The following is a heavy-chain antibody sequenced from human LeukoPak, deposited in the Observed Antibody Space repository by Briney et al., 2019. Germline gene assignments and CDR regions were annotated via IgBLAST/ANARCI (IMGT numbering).Heavy chain of an antibody. J-gene: IGHJ4*02. CDR3: AREGVARYYYDSSGYFFDY. V-gene: IGHV3-21*01. D-gene: IGHD3-22*01. Sequence: PGGSLRLSCAASGFTFSSYSMNWVRQAPGKGLEWVSSISSSSYIYYADSVKGRFTISRDNAKNSLYLQMNSLRAEDTAVYYCAREGVARYYYDSSGYFFDYWGQGTLVTVSS. CDR2: ISSSSYI. CDR1: GFTFSSYS.